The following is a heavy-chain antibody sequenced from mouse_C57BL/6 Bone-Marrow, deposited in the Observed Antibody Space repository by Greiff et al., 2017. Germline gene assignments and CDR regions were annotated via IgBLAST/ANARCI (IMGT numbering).Heavy chain of an antibody. CDR2: INPSSGYT. J-gene: IGHJ4*01. V-gene: IGHV1-4*01. CDR3: ARWDYGSSYNYAMDY. D-gene: IGHD1-1*01. Sequence: VQLQQSGAELARPGASVKMSCKASGYTFTSYTMHWVKQRPGQGLEWIGYINPSSGYTKYNQKFKDKATFTADKSSSTAYMQLSSLTSEDSAVYYCARWDYGSSYNYAMDYWGQGTSVTVSS. CDR1: GYTFTSYT.